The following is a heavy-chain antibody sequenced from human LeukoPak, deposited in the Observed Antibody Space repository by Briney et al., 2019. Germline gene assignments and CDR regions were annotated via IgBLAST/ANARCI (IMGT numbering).Heavy chain of an antibody. CDR2: INPNSGGT. Sequence: ASVKVSCKASGYTFTGYYLHWVRQAPGQGLEWMGWINPNSGGTNYAQKFQGRVTMTWDTSISTAYMELTRLRSDDTAVYYCARDRARVAGLYYFDFWGPGTPVTVSS. D-gene: IGHD6-19*01. CDR1: GYTFTGYY. CDR3: ARDRARVAGLYYFDF. V-gene: IGHV1-2*02. J-gene: IGHJ4*02.